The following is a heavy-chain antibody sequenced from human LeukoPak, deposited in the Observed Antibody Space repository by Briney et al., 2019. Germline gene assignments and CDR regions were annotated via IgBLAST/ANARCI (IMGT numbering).Heavy chain of an antibody. D-gene: IGHD6-19*01. CDR2: IYYSGST. CDR3: ARETSLVGFASGLGFNY. V-gene: IGHV4-39*07. CDR1: GGSISSSSYY. Sequence: TSETLFLTCTVSGGSISSSSYYWGWIRQPPGKGLEWIGSIYYSGSTYYNPSLKSRVTISVDTSKNQFSLKLSSVTAADTATYYCARETSLVGFASGLGFNYWGQGILVTVSS. J-gene: IGHJ4*02.